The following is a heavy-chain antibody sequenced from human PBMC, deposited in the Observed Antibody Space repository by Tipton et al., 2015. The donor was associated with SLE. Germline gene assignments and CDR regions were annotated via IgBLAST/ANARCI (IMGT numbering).Heavy chain of an antibody. CDR2: IYPGDSDT. CDR1: GYSFTSYW. Sequence: VQLVQSGAEVKKPGESMKISCKGSGYSFTSYWIGWVRQMPGKGLEWMRIIYPGDSDTKYSPSFQGQVTIPADKSISTADLQWSSLKAADTAMYCCARVRSQDGYNGYYYGMDVWGQGTPVTVSS. CDR3: ARVRSQDGYNGYYYGMDV. V-gene: IGHV5-51*03. D-gene: IGHD5-24*01. J-gene: IGHJ6*02.